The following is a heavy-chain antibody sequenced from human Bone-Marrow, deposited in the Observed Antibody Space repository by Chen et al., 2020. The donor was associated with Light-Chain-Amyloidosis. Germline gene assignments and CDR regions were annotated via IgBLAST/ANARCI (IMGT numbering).Heavy chain of an antibody. D-gene: IGHD3-16*01. CDR2: ISYAGTKK. J-gene: IGHJ4*02. CDR3: AREGGGVEGRPFDY. Sequence: QVQLVASGGGAVQPGRSLRLSCAASGFRFRNYAMHWVRQTPDKGLEWLAVISYAGTKKFYRDSVQGRFTISRDNSKTTLYMAMDTLTVEDTAIYYCAREGGGVEGRPFDYWGQGALVTVSS. CDR1: GFRFRNYA. V-gene: IGHV3-30-3*01.